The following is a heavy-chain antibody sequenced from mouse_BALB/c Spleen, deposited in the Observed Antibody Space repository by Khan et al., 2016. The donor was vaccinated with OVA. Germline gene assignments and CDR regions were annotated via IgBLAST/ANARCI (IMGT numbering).Heavy chain of an antibody. J-gene: IGHJ3*01. Sequence: VQLQESGAELVKPGASVKLSCKASGYTFTSYYMYWLKQRPGQGLEWIGEINPSNGGTNFNEKFKSKAKLTLDNSSSTAYMQLSSLTSRDSAVYYCTGRGTARATRWFAYWGQGTLVTVSA. CDR2: INPSNGGT. CDR3: TGRGTARATRWFAY. D-gene: IGHD3-2*01. CDR1: GYTFTSYY. V-gene: IGHV1S81*02.